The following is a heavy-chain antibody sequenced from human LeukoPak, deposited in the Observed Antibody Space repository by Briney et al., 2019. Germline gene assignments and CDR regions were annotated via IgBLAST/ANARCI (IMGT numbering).Heavy chain of an antibody. CDR3: ATRYSSSHYYYLDV. D-gene: IGHD6-13*01. Sequence: GASVKVSCKASGYTFTGYYMHWVRQAPGQGLEWMGWINTNSGNPMYAQGFTGRFVFSLDTSVTTAYLQISSLKADDTAVYYCATRYSSSHYYYLDVWGKGTTVTVSS. CDR1: GYTFTGYY. V-gene: IGHV7-4-1*02. J-gene: IGHJ6*03. CDR2: INTNSGNP.